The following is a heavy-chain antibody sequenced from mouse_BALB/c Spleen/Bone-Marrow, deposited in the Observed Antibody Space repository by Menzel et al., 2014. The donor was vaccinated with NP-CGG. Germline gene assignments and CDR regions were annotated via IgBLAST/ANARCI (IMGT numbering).Heavy chain of an antibody. CDR2: VWTGGST. CDR3: ARNSDHYSLDY. J-gene: IGHJ4*01. V-gene: IGHV2-2*02. D-gene: IGHD2-12*01. Sequence: VMLVESGPGLVQPSQSLSITCTVSGFSLTQYTIYWIRQSPGKGLEWLGMVWTGGSTDYNATFISRLTITKDNSKSQVFFKMTSLEPTDTAIYYCARNSDHYSLDYWGQGTSVTVSS. CDR1: GFSLTQYT.